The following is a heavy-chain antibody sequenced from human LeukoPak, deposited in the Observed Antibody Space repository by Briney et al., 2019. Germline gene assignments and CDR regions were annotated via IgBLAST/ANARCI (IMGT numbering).Heavy chain of an antibody. J-gene: IGHJ5*02. D-gene: IGHD3-3*01. V-gene: IGHV3-21*01. CDR1: GFTFSSYS. CDR3: ATHPRLEWLP. CDR2: ISSSSSYI. Sequence: SGGSLRLSCAASGFTFSSYSMNWVRLAPGKGLEWVSSISSSSSYIYYADSVKGRSTISRDNTKNSLYLQMNSLRAEDTAVYYCATHPRLEWLPWGQGTLVTVSS.